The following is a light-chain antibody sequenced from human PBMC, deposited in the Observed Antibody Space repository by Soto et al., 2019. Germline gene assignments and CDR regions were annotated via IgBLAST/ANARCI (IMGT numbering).Light chain of an antibody. CDR1: QSVSSN. V-gene: IGKV3-15*01. CDR2: GAS. Sequence: EIVMTQSPATLSGSPGERATLSCRASQSVSSNLAWYQQKPGQAPRLLIYGASTRATGIPARFSGSGSGTEFTLSISSLQSEDFAVYYCQHYHNWPPWTFGQGTKVEIK. J-gene: IGKJ1*01. CDR3: QHYHNWPPWT.